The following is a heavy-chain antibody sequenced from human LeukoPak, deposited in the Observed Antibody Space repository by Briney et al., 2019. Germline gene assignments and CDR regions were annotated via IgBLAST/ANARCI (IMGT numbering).Heavy chain of an antibody. CDR1: GFTFSSYA. CDR3: ARVDCSGGSCYLRPFDY. D-gene: IGHD2-15*01. J-gene: IGHJ4*02. Sequence: GGSLRLSCAASGFTFSSYAMHWVRQAPGKGLEWVAVISYDGSNKYYADSVKGRFTISRDNSKNTLYLQMNSLRAEDTAVYYCARVDCSGGSCYLRPFDYWGQGTLVT. V-gene: IGHV3-30-3*01. CDR2: ISYDGSNK.